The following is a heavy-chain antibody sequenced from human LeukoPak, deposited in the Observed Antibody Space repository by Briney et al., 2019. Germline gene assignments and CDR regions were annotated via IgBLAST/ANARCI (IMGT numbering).Heavy chain of an antibody. CDR2: ISYDGSNK. Sequence: GRSLRLSCAASGFTFSSYGMHWVRQAPGKGLEWVAVISYDGSNKYYADCVKGRFTISRDNSKNTLYLQMNSLRAEDTAVYYCVKAGYSSSVGPYGMDVWGQGTTVTVSS. V-gene: IGHV3-30*18. J-gene: IGHJ6*02. CDR3: VKAGYSSSVGPYGMDV. CDR1: GFTFSSYG. D-gene: IGHD6-13*01.